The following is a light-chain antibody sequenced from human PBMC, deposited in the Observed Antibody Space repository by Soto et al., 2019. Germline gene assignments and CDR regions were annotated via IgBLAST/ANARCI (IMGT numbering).Light chain of an antibody. CDR1: SSDVGEENY. V-gene: IGLV2-14*01. CDR2: EVS. Sequence: QSALTQPPSASGTPGQSVTITCSGTSSDVGEENYVSWYQQHPGKVPKLILYEVSKRPSGVSNRFSGSKSGNTASLTISGLQAEDEADYYCSSYTSSNTLIFGGGTKLTVL. J-gene: IGLJ2*01. CDR3: SSYTSSNTLI.